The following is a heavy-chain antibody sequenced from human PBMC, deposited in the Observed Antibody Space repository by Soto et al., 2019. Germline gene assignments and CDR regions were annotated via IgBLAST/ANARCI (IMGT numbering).Heavy chain of an antibody. CDR1: GDSIRSSSY. CDR2: IYSTGNT. D-gene: IGHD6-13*01. CDR3: GRSRRYSTEV. V-gene: IGHV4-39*01. Sequence: SETLSLTCTVSGDSIRSSSYWGWIRQPPGKGLEWIGSIYSTGNTYYNPSLNSQVTISVDTSKNQFSLNVISVTAADTAVYYCGRSRRYSTEVWAKGTRVTVSS. J-gene: IGHJ6*04.